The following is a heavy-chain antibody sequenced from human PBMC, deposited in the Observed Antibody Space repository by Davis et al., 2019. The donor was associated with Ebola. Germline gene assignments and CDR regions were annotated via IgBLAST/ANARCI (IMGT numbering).Heavy chain of an antibody. CDR3: ARIVPDWYASSGNSRNGRFDF. V-gene: IGHV3-30*03. CDR2: ISIDGSVE. D-gene: IGHD3-22*01. CDR1: GFTSSSFG. Sequence: GESLKISCAASGFTSSSFGLHWVRQAPGKGLEWVASISIDGSVEYFADSVKGRFTISRDNYKNTLYLKMNNLRAEDSTVYDCARIVPDWYASSGNSRNGRFDFWGPGTLVTVSS. J-gene: IGHJ4*02.